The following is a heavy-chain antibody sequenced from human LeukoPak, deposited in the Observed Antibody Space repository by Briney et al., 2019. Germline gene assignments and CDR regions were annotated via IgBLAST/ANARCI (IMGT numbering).Heavy chain of an antibody. CDR3: ARDLCTGAGCRYADY. CDR1: GFTFSSYG. CDR2: IWYDGSDE. Sequence: QTGGSLRLSCAASGFTFSSYGMHWVRQAPGKGLEWVAVIWYDGSDEYYADSVKGRFTIFRDNSKNTLYLQMNSLRAEDTALYYCARDLCTGAGCRYADYWGQGTLVTVSS. J-gene: IGHJ4*02. D-gene: IGHD2-8*02. V-gene: IGHV3-33*01.